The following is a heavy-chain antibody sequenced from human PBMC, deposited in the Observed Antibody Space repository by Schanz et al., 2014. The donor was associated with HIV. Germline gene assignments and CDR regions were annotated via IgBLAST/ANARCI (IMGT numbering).Heavy chain of an antibody. Sequence: EVQLLESGGGLLQPGGSLRLSCAASGFSFSSYAMSWVRQAPGKGLEWVSVISDSGGSTYYADSVKDRFTISRDNSKNTLYLQMNSLRAEDTAVYYCAKGGRDILSYYGMDVWGQGTTVTVSS. CDR1: GFSFSSYA. CDR3: AKGGRDILSYYGMDV. D-gene: IGHD2-15*01. J-gene: IGHJ6*02. CDR2: ISDSGGST. V-gene: IGHV3-23*01.